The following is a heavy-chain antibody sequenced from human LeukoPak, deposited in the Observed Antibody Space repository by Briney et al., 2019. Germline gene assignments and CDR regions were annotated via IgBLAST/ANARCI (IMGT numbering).Heavy chain of an antibody. Sequence: PGGSLRLSCAASGFRFDDHGMSWVRQAPGKGLEWVSGINWNGGSTGYGDSVKGRFTISRDNAKSSLYLQMNSLRAEDTALYYCAGGDRNGWYFDYWGQGILVTVSS. J-gene: IGHJ4*02. D-gene: IGHD6-19*01. CDR3: AGGDRNGWYFDY. CDR1: GFRFDDHG. V-gene: IGHV3-20*04. CDR2: INWNGGST.